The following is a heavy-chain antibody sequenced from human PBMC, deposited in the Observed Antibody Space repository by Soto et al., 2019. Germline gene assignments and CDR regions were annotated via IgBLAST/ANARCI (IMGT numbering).Heavy chain of an antibody. Sequence: ASVKVSCKASGYSFTTYAMHWVRQAPGQRLEWMGWINAGNGNTKYSQKFQDRVTITRDTSASTAYMELSSLRSEDTAVYYCARIRYFDWLLPHDALDIWGQGTMVTVS. CDR2: INAGNGNT. V-gene: IGHV1-3*01. J-gene: IGHJ3*02. D-gene: IGHD3-9*01. CDR1: GYSFTTYA. CDR3: ARIRYFDWLLPHDALDI.